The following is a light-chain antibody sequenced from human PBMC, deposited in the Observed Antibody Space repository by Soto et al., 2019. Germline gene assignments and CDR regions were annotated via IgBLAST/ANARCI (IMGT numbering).Light chain of an antibody. V-gene: IGKV1-5*03. CDR1: QTISSR. CDR2: KAS. Sequence: DIQMTQSPSTLSASVGDRVTITCRASQTISSRLAWYQQKPGKAPKLLIYKASSSEGGVPSRFSGSGSGTEFTLTISSLQPDDFATYYCQHYNSFPWTFGQGTKVDIK. CDR3: QHYNSFPWT. J-gene: IGKJ1*01.